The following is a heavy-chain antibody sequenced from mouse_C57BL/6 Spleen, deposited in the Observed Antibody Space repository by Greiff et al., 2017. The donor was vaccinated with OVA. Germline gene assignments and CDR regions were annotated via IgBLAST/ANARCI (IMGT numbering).Heavy chain of an antibody. J-gene: IGHJ1*03. D-gene: IGHD4-1*01. CDR2: IHPNSGST. CDR3: ARELRHLCFDV. V-gene: IGHV1-64*01. Sequence: QVQLQQPGAELVKPGASVKLSCKASGYTFTSYWMHWVKQRPGQGLEWIGMIHPNSGSTNYNEKFKSKATLTVDKSSSTAYMQLSSLTSEDSAVYYCARELRHLCFDVWGTGTTVTVSS. CDR1: GYTFTSYW.